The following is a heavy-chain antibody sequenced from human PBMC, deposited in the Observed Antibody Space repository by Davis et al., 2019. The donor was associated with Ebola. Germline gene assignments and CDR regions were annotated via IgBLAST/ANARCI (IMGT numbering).Heavy chain of an antibody. Sequence: GESLKISCAASGFTFDDYGMSWVRQVPGKGLEWVSVIYSGGSTYYADSVKGRFTISRHNSKSTLYLQLSSLRVDDTAVYYCVRHLDYCGQGTLVTVSS. CDR2: IYSGGST. CDR1: GFTFDDYG. V-gene: IGHV3-66*02. CDR3: VRHLDY. J-gene: IGHJ4*02.